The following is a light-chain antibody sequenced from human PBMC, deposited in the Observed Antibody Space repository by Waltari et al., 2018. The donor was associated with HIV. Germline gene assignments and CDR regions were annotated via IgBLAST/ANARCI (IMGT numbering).Light chain of an antibody. J-gene: IGLJ1*01. V-gene: IGLV2-14*01. CDR3: SSYTSSITPLV. CDR1: SSHVGGYNY. Sequence: QSALTQPASVSGSPGQSITISCTGTSSHVGGYNYVSWYQQHPGKAPKLMIYEVNNRPSGVSNRFSGSKSGNTASLTISGLQAEDEADYYCSSYTSSITPLVFGTGTKVTVL. CDR2: EVN.